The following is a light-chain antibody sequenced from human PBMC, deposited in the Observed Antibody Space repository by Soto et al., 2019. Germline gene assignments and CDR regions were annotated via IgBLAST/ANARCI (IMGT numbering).Light chain of an antibody. V-gene: IGLV2-14*01. CDR2: EVS. Sequence: QSALTQPASVSGSPGQSVTISCTGTSSDIGAYKYVSWYQHHPGKSPRLMIYEVSNRPSGVSNRFSGSKSGNTASLTISGLQAEDEADYYCSSYTRSSTLVVFGGGTKLTVL. CDR1: SSDIGAYKY. J-gene: IGLJ2*01. CDR3: SSYTRSSTLVV.